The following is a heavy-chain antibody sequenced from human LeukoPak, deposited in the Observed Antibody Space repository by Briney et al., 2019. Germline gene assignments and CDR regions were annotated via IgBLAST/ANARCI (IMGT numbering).Heavy chain of an antibody. Sequence: GESLKISCRASGYTFTHQWIGWVRQMSGSGLEWMGIIYPRDSDTIYSPSFQGHVTISADTSINTAYLEWSSLEASDTAIYYCARHSDVLGAIWGQGTLVTVSS. J-gene: IGHJ4*02. V-gene: IGHV5-51*01. D-gene: IGHD3-16*01. CDR1: GYTFTHQW. CDR2: IYPRDSDT. CDR3: ARHSDVLGAI.